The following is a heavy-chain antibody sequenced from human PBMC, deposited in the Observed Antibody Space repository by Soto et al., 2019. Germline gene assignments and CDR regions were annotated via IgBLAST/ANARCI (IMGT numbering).Heavy chain of an antibody. J-gene: IGHJ6*03. CDR3: ALLTAKYYYYMDV. Sequence: ASVKVSCKVSGYTLTELSMHWVRQTPGKGLEWMGGFDPEDGETIYAQKFQGRVTMTEDTSTDTAYMELSSLRSEDTAVYYCALLTAKYYYYMDVWGKGTTVTVSS. CDR2: FDPEDGET. V-gene: IGHV1-24*01. CDR1: GYTLTELS.